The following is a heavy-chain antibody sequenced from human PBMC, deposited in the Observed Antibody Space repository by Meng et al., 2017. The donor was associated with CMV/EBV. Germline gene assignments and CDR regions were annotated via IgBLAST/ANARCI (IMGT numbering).Heavy chain of an antibody. V-gene: IGHV1-69*10. J-gene: IGHJ4*02. CDR1: GGTFSSYA. CDR3: ARSKGGWVTAIFDY. Sequence: SVKVSCKASGGTFSSYAISWVRQAPGQGLEWMGGIIPILGTANYAQKFQGRVTITADKSTSTAYMELSSLRSEDTAVYYCARSKGGWVTAIFDYWGQGTLVTVSS. D-gene: IGHD6-19*01. CDR2: IIPILGTA.